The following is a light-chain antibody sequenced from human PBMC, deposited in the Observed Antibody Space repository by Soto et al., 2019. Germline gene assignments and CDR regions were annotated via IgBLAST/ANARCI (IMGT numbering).Light chain of an antibody. CDR3: QQRSSWPIT. CDR2: GAT. J-gene: IGKJ5*01. V-gene: IGKV3D-20*02. Sequence: EIVLTQSPGTLSLSPGESATLSCRAGQSVSNSFLAWYQQKPGQAPRLLIYGATSRATGIADRFSGSGSGADFTLTISSLEPEDFAVYYCQQRSSWPITFGQGTRLEIK. CDR1: QSVSNSF.